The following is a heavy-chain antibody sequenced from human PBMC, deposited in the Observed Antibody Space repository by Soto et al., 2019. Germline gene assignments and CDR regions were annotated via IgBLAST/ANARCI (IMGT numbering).Heavy chain of an antibody. J-gene: IGHJ4*02. D-gene: IGHD1-26*01. Sequence: LQLQGSGPGLVKPSETLSLTCTVSGGSISSSTFCWGWIRQPPGEGLEWIGGVCYSGNTRYNPSLASRGTISLDTSKNQFSLTVSSVAAADTAVYYCSRGRLRDGSYSIPRTFDYWGQGTLVTVSS. CDR2: VCYSGNT. V-gene: IGHV4-39*01. CDR3: SRGRLRDGSYSIPRTFDY. CDR1: GGSISSSTFC.